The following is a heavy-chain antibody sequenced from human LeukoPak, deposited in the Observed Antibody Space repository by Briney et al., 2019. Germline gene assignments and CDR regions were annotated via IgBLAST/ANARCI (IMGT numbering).Heavy chain of an antibody. Sequence: GGSLRLSCAASGFTFSSYEMNWVRQAPGKGLEWVSYISSSGSTIYYADSVKGRFTISRDNAKNSLYLQMNSLRAEDTAVYYCVREYCSGGSCSDAFDIWGQGTMVTVSS. D-gene: IGHD2-15*01. CDR2: ISSSGSTI. V-gene: IGHV3-48*03. CDR1: GFTFSSYE. CDR3: VREYCSGGSCSDAFDI. J-gene: IGHJ3*02.